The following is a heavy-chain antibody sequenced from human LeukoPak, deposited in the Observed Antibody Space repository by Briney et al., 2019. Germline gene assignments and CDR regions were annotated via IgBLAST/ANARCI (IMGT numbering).Heavy chain of an antibody. CDR1: GYTFTTYA. D-gene: IGHD3-22*01. CDR3: AIEVYYHDTNSFVY. Sequence: ASVTVSCKASGYTFTTYAINWVRQAPGQGLEWMGWINPNSGGTNYAQKFQGRVTMTRDTSISTAYMDLSSLTSDDTAIYYCAIEVYYHDTNSFVYWGQGTLVTVSS. J-gene: IGHJ4*02. CDR2: INPNSGGT. V-gene: IGHV1-2*02.